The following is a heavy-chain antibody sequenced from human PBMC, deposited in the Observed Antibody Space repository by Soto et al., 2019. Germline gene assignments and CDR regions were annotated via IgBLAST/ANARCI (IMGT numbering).Heavy chain of an antibody. CDR3: AKGLEAAAGTLPYYYYGMDV. CDR1: GFTFSSYG. CDR2: ISGGGGST. V-gene: IGHV3-23*01. J-gene: IGHJ6*02. D-gene: IGHD6-13*01. Sequence: GGSLRLSCAASGFTFSSYGMHWVRQAPGKGLEWVSAISGGGGSTYYADSVKGRFTISRDNSKNTLYLQMNSLRAEDTAVYYCAKGLEAAAGTLPYYYYGMDVWGQGTTVTVSS.